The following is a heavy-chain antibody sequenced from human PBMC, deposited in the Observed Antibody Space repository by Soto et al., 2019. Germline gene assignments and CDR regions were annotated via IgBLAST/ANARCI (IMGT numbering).Heavy chain of an antibody. CDR1: GFSLSTTGVG. V-gene: IGHV2-5*02. Sequence: QITLKESGPTLVKPTQTLTLTCTFSGFSLSTTGVGVGWIRQPPGKALEWLALIYWDDDKRYSPSLKSRLTITXDPXKXQVVLTMSNMGPVDTATYCCAHFYCDSSSYYYFVDYWGQGNLVSVSS. D-gene: IGHD3-22*01. CDR3: AHFYCDSSSYYYFVDY. CDR2: IYWDDDK. J-gene: IGHJ4*02.